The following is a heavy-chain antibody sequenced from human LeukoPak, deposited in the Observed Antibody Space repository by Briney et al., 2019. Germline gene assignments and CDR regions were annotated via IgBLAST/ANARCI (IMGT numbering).Heavy chain of an antibody. V-gene: IGHV3-21*01. D-gene: IGHD1-26*01. Sequence: GGPLRLSCAASGFTFSSYSMNWVRQAPGKGLEWVSSISSSSSYIYYADSVKGRFTISRDNAKNSLYLQMNSLGAEDTAVYYCARASGSYLRSCPDYWGQGTLVTVSS. CDR2: ISSSSSYI. CDR3: ARASGSYLRSCPDY. CDR1: GFTFSSYS. J-gene: IGHJ4*02.